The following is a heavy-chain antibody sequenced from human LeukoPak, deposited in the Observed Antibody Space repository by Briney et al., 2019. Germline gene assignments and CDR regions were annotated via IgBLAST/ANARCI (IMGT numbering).Heavy chain of an antibody. CDR3: ARQVLTGYRGWFDP. CDR1: GGSISSYY. J-gene: IGHJ5*02. V-gene: IGHV4-4*07. D-gene: IGHD3-9*01. Sequence: SETLTLTCTVSGGSISSYYWSWIRQPAGKGLERIGRIYTSGSTNYNPSLKSRVTMSVDTSKNQFSLKLSSVTAADTAVYYCARQVLTGYRGWFDPWGQGTLVTVSS. CDR2: IYTSGST.